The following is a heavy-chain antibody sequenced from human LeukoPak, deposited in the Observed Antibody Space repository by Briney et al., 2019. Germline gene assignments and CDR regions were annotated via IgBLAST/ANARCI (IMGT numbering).Heavy chain of an antibody. CDR1: GYTFTSYG. D-gene: IGHD2-2*01. Sequence: ASVKVSCKASGYTFTSYGISWVRQAPGQGLEWMGWISAYNGNTNYAQKLQGRVTMTTDTSTDTAYMELSSLRSEDTAVYYCATARIVVVPAAIYYFDYWGQGTLVTVSS. J-gene: IGHJ4*02. CDR2: ISAYNGNT. CDR3: ATARIVVVPAAIYYFDY. V-gene: IGHV1-18*01.